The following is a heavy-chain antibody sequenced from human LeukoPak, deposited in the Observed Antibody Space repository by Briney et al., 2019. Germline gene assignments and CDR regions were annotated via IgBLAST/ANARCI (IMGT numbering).Heavy chain of an antibody. CDR3: AKAVQTIFGVGNYYMDV. V-gene: IGHV3-30*02. CDR1: GFTFSSYG. CDR2: IRYDGSKK. Sequence: GGSLRLSCAASGFTFSSYGMHWVRQAPGKGLEWVAFIRYDGSKKYYADSVKGGFTISRDNSKNTLYLQMDSLRAEDTAVYYCAKAVQTIFGVGNYYMDVWGKGTTVSVSS. J-gene: IGHJ6*03. D-gene: IGHD3-3*01.